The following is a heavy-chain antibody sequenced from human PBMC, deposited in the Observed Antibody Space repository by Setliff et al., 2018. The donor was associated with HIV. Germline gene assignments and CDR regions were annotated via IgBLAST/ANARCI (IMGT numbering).Heavy chain of an antibody. V-gene: IGHV4-59*01. J-gene: IGHJ4*02. CDR1: GGSISRNY. CDR2: IYYSGRT. Sequence: SETMSLTCSVSGGSISRNYWSWIRQPPGKGLEWIVYIYYSGRTNYNPPLKSRVTISVDTSKNQFSLKLLSVTAADTALYYCARARAASGTQGTFDYWGQGTLVTVSS. CDR3: ARARAASGTQGTFDY. D-gene: IGHD6-13*01.